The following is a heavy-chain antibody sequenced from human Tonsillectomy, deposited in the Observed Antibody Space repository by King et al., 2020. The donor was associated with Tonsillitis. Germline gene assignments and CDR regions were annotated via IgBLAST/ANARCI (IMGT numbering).Heavy chain of an antibody. J-gene: IGHJ6*02. CDR2: IWYDGSNK. D-gene: IGHD3-3*01. CDR3: ARDFDFWSGYYPDYYYYGMDV. CDR1: GFTFSSYG. Sequence: VQLVESGGGVVQPGRSLRLSCAASGFTFSSYGMHWVRQAPGKGLEWVAVIWYDGSNKYYAASVKGRFTISRDNSKKTLYLQMNSLRAEDTAVYYCARDFDFWSGYYPDYYYYGMDVWGQGTTVTVSS. V-gene: IGHV3-33*01.